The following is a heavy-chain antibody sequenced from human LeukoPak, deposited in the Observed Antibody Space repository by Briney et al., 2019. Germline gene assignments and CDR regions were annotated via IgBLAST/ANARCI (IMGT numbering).Heavy chain of an antibody. Sequence: SQTLSLTCTVSGGSISSYYWSWIRQPPGKGLEWIGYIYYSGSTNYNPSLKSRVTISVDTSKNQFSLKLSSVTAADTAVYYCARGRVVSSGRSFDYWGQGTLVTVSS. CDR1: GGSISSYY. V-gene: IGHV4-59*01. CDR3: ARGRVVSSGRSFDY. J-gene: IGHJ4*02. D-gene: IGHD6-19*01. CDR2: IYYSGST.